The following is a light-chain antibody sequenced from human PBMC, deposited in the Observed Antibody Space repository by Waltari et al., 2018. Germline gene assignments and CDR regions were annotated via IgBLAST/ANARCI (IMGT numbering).Light chain of an antibody. CDR1: QSVTSRY. V-gene: IGKV3-20*01. CDR3: HQYGSSPYI. Sequence: EIVLTQSPGTLSLSPGERATLPCRASQSVTSRYIAWYQQKPGQPPRLLFYGASSRATGIPDRFSSSGSGTDFTLTISRLEPEDFAVYYCHQYGSSPYIFGQGTKLEIK. J-gene: IGKJ2*01. CDR2: GAS.